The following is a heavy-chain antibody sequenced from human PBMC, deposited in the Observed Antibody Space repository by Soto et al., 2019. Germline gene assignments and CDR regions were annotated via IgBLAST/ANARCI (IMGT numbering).Heavy chain of an antibody. V-gene: IGHV4-39*01. CDR3: ARRGPYNWNDGSDAFDI. D-gene: IGHD1-1*01. J-gene: IGHJ3*02. CDR2: IYYSGST. Sequence: QLQLQESGPGLVKPSETLSLTCTVSGGSISSSSYYWGWIRQPPGKGLEWIGSIYYSGSTYYNPSLKSRVTISVDTSKNQFSLKLSSVTAADTAVYYCARRGPYNWNDGSDAFDIWGQGTMVTVSS. CDR1: GGSISSSSYY.